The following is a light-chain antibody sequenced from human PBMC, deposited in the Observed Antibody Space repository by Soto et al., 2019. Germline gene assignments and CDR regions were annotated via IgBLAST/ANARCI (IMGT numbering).Light chain of an antibody. J-gene: IGLJ3*02. V-gene: IGLV2-23*01. Sequence: QSALTQPASVSGSPGQSITISCTGTSNDVGGYDLVSWYQQHPGKAPKLMIYEATKRPSGVPDRFSGSKSGNTASLTVSGLQADDEAIYYCYSYAGRNIWVFGGGTKLTVL. CDR2: EAT. CDR3: YSYAGRNIWV. CDR1: SNDVGGYDL.